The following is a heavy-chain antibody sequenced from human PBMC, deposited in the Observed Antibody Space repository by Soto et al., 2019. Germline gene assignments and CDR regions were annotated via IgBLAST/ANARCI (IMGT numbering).Heavy chain of an antibody. CDR1: GFTFSSYG. CDR2: ISYDGSNK. CDR3: AKEYDYGDYRAFDY. D-gene: IGHD4-17*01. Sequence: QVQLVESGGGVVQPGRSLRLSCAASGFTFSSYGMHWVRQAPGKGLEWVAVISYDGSNKYYADSVKGRFTISRDNSKNTLYLQMNSLRAEDTAVYYCAKEYDYGDYRAFDYWGPGTLVTGSS. V-gene: IGHV3-30*18. J-gene: IGHJ4*02.